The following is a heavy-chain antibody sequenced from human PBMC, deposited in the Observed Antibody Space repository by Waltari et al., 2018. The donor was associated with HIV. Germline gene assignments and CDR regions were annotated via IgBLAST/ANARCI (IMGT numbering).Heavy chain of an antibody. CDR3: TTTTITSGITGY. CDR2: IRSEADGGTV. Sequence: EVQLVESGGGLVKPGGSLRLSCAASGFTFSNAWMSWIRQAPGKGLEWVGRIRSEADGGTVDYAAPVKGRVTISRDDSKNMVFLQINSLESEDTAVYYCTTTTITSGITGYWGQGTLVTVSS. CDR1: GFTFSNAW. V-gene: IGHV3-15*01. D-gene: IGHD1-1*01. J-gene: IGHJ4*02.